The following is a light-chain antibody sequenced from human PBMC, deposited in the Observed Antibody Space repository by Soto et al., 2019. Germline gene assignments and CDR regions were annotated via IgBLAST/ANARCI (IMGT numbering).Light chain of an antibody. CDR3: QHYNAFPWP. CDR1: QTISSC. J-gene: IGKJ1*01. V-gene: IGKV1-5*03. CDR2: KAS. Sequence: DIHMTHAPSTLSASVGDTDTITCRASQTISSCLAWYQQKPGKAPKLLIYKASTLKSGFPSRFSGRGSGTEFPLTISSLQPDDFETYSGQHYNAFPWPFGQGTKVDI.